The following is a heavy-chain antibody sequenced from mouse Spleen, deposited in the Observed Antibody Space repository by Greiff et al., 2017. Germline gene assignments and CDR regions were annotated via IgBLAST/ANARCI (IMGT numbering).Heavy chain of an antibody. V-gene: IGHV1-82*01. CDR3: ARWGFPITTVLDY. D-gene: IGHD1-1*01. CDR2: IYPGDGDT. CDR1: GYAFSSSW. J-gene: IGHJ2*01. Sequence: QVQLQQSGPELVKPGASVKISCKASGYAFSSSWMNWVKQRPGKGLEWIGRIYPGDGDTNYNGKFKGKATLTADKSSSTAYMQLSSLTSEDSAVYFCARWGFPITTVLDYWGQGTTLTVSS.